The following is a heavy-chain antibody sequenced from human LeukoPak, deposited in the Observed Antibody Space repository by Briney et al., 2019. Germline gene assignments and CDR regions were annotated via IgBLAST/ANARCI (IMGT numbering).Heavy chain of an antibody. CDR1: GFTFSSYS. V-gene: IGHV3-21*01. CDR3: ASDYLFDY. Sequence: GGSLRLSCAASGFTFSSYSMNWVRQAPGKGLEWVSSIGSSSSYIYYADSVKGRFTISRDNAKNSLYLQMNSLRAEDTAVYYCASDYLFDYWGQGTLVTVSS. CDR2: IGSSSSYI. J-gene: IGHJ4*02.